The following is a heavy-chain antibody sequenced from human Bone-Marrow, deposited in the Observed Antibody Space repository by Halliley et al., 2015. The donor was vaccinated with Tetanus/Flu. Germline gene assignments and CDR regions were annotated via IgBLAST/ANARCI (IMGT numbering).Heavy chain of an antibody. D-gene: IGHD3-22*01. CDR2: IFHSGSA. CDR1: GGSITSDSFY. V-gene: IGHV4-31*03. J-gene: IGHJ4*02. Sequence: TLSLTCTVSGGSITSDSFYWSWIRQDPRKGLEWIGYIFHSGSAYYNPSLRSRLTISVDTSKNQFSLRLTSVTAADTAVYYCARAVVVTTRNFFDYWGQGTLVTVSS. CDR3: ARAVVVTTRNFFDY.